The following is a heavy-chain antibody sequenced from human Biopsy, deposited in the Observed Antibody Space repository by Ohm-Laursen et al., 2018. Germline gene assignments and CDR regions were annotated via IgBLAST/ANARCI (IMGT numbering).Heavy chain of an antibody. CDR2: IYNSGST. J-gene: IGHJ3*02. V-gene: IGHV4-59*01. CDR1: GGYMSSYY. D-gene: IGHD5/OR15-5a*01. CDR3: ARGEAGVYDALDI. Sequence: GTLSLTWTVSGGYMSSYYWTWIRQPPGKGLEWIGYIYNSGSTNYNPSLKSRVTISVAVDPSKSQFSLRLSSVTAADTAMYYCARGEAGVYDALDIWGQGTMVIVSS.